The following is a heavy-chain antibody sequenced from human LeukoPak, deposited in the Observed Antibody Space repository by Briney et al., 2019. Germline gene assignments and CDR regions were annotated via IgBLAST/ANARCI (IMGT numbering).Heavy chain of an antibody. V-gene: IGHV3-30*04. CDR2: ISYDGTKK. Sequence: GGSLRLSCAASGFTFSQYTMHWVREAPGKGLEWVALISYDGTKKYYADSVRGRFTNSRDNSRNTLYLQMNSLTSEVTALYYCARGAGGPQNWFDPWGQGTLVIVSS. D-gene: IGHD4-23*01. CDR1: GFTFSQYT. CDR3: ARGAGGPQNWFDP. J-gene: IGHJ5*02.